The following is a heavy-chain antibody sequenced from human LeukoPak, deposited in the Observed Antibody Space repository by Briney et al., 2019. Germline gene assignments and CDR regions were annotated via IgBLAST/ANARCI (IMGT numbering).Heavy chain of an antibody. Sequence: SETLSLTCDVSGGSISNTNWWSWVRQPPGQGLEWIGEISLSGLTNYNPSLKSRVTVSLGKSKNHLSLNLTSVTAADTAVYYCSRENGAFSPFGYWGQGTLVTVPS. CDR1: GGSISNTNW. CDR2: ISLSGLT. J-gene: IGHJ4*02. CDR3: SRENGAFSPFGY. D-gene: IGHD2-8*01. V-gene: IGHV4-4*02.